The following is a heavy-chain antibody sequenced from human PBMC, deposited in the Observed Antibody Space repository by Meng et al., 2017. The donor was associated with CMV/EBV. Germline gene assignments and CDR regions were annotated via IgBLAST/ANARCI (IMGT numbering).Heavy chain of an antibody. CDR3: AHSQRGYSGPVDFDY. Sequence: QISFKELGTYLDKPKQNLTLTLTFSAFSLSTSGVGVGWSRQPPGKALEWLALIYWDDDKRYSPSLKSRLTITKDTSKNQVVLTMTNMDPVDTATYYCAHSQRGYSGPVDFDYWGQGTLVTVSS. CDR2: IYWDDDK. V-gene: IGHV2-5*02. CDR1: AFSLSTSGVG. J-gene: IGHJ4*02. D-gene: IGHD5-12*01.